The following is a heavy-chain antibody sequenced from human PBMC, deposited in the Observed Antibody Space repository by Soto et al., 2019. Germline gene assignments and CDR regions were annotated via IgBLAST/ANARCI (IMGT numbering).Heavy chain of an antibody. V-gene: IGHV4-34*01. CDR3: ARLFRLGMNS. J-gene: IGHJ4*02. D-gene: IGHD7-27*01. Sequence: WTWIRQPLGKGLEWIGEINHVGSTNYNPSLKSRVTISVDTSKNQFSLKLTSVTAADTAVYYCARLFRLGMNSWGQGTLVTVSS. CDR2: INHVGST.